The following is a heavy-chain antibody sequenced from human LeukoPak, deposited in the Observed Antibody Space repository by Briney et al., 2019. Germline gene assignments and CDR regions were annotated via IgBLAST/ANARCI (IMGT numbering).Heavy chain of an antibody. CDR2: INSDGSST. Sequence: GGSLRLSCAASGFTFSSYWMHWVRQAPGKGLVWVSRINSDGSSTSYADSVKGRFTISRDNAKNTLYLQMNSLRAEDTAVYYCARAGPHYDILTGPAPYYYYYGMDVWGQGTTVTVSS. J-gene: IGHJ6*02. CDR3: ARAGPHYDILTGPAPYYYYYGMDV. D-gene: IGHD3-9*01. V-gene: IGHV3-74*01. CDR1: GFTFSSYW.